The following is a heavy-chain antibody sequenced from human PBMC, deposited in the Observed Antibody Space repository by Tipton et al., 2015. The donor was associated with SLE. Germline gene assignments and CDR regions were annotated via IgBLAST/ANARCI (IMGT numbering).Heavy chain of an antibody. CDR3: ARDRGEEWLLAGYMDI. D-gene: IGHD3-3*01. CDR2: ISAYNGNT. J-gene: IGHJ6*03. V-gene: IGHV1-18*01. CDR1: GYTFTSYG. Sequence: QLVQSGAEVKKPGASVKVSCKASGYTFTSYGISWVRQAPGQGLEWMGWISAYNGNTNYAQKLQGRVTMTTDTSTSTDYMELRSLRADDTAVYYCARDRGEEWLLAGYMDIWGKGTTVTVSS.